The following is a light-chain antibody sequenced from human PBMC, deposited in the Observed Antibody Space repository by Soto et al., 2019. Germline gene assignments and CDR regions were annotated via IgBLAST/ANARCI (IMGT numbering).Light chain of an antibody. J-gene: IGLJ3*02. CDR1: SSNVGGYNY. V-gene: IGLV2-11*01. Sequence: QSVLTQPRSVSGSPGQSVTISCTGTSSNVGGYNYVSWYQQHPGKAPKLILYDVTKRPTGVPDRLSGSKSGNTASLTISGLQAEEEAGYYCCSYAGTYTWVFGGGTKVTVL. CDR3: CSYAGTYTWV. CDR2: DVT.